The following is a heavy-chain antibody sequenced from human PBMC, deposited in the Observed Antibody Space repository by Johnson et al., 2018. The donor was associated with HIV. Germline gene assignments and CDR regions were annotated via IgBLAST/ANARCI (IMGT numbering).Heavy chain of an antibody. V-gene: IGHV3-11*04. D-gene: IGHD1-26*01. Sequence: QVQLVESGGGLVKPGGSLRLSCAASGFTFSDYYMSWIRQAPGRGLEWVSYISTSGSTIYYADSVKGRFTISRDNAKNSLYLQMNSLRAEDTAVYYCATTSGSLADDDPFAIWGQGTMVTVSS. CDR3: ATTSGSLADDDPFAI. CDR2: ISTSGSTI. CDR1: GFTFSDYY. J-gene: IGHJ3*02.